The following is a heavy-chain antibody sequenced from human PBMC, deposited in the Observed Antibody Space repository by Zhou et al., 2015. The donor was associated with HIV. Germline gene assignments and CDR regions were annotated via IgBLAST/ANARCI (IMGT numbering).Heavy chain of an antibody. CDR1: GGIFSSYA. Sequence: QVQLVQSGAEVKKPGSSVKVSCKASGGIFSSYAMSWVRQAPGQGLEWMGGIIPIFGTANYAQKFQGRVTITADESTSTAYMELSSLRSEDTAVYYCARGRYCSGGSCYYFDYWGQGTLVTVSS. D-gene: IGHD2-15*01. CDR2: IIPIFGTA. CDR3: ARGRYCSGGSCYYFDY. J-gene: IGHJ4*02. V-gene: IGHV1-69*01.